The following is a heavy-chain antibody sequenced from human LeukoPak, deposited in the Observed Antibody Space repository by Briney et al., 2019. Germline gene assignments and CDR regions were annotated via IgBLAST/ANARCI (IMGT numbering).Heavy chain of an antibody. CDR2: TSSSSSYT. D-gene: IGHD5-12*01. Sequence: GGSLRLSCAASGFTFSDYYMSWIRLAPGKGLEWVSYTSSSSSYTNYADSVKGRFTISRDNAKNSLYLQMNSLRAEDTAVYYCASQAYSAYDYTLFYLDYWGQGTLVTVSS. CDR1: GFTFSDYY. J-gene: IGHJ4*02. V-gene: IGHV3-11*06. CDR3: ASQAYSAYDYTLFYLDY.